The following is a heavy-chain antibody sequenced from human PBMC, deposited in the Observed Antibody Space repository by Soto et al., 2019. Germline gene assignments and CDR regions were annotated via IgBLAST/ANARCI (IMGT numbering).Heavy chain of an antibody. D-gene: IGHD5-18*01. CDR1: VYSFTSYW. Sequence: PGESLKISCKGSVYSFTSYWIGWVRQMPGKGLEWMGIIYPGDSDTRYSPSFQGQVTISADKSISTAYLQWSSLKASDTVMYYCASDSHGLGYYYGTGAWGNGSTVTVSS. CDR3: ASDSHGLGYYYGTGA. CDR2: IYPGDSDT. V-gene: IGHV5-51*01. J-gene: IGHJ6*04.